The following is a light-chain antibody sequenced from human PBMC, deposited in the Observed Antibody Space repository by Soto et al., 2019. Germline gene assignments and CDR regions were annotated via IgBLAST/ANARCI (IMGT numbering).Light chain of an antibody. J-gene: IGLJ3*02. V-gene: IGLV3-9*01. CDR2: RDS. CDR3: HVWDSSTAV. CDR1: NIGTRN. Sequence: SYELTQPLSVSVPLGQTASITCGGNNIGTRNVHWYQQKPGQAPVLVVYRDSNRPSGIPERFSDSNSGNTATLTISRAQAGDEADYYCHVWDSSTAVFGGGTKLTVL.